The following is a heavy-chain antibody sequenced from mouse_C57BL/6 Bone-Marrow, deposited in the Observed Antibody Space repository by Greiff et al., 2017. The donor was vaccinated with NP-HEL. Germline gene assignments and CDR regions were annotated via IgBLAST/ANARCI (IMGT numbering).Heavy chain of an antibody. CDR2: IYPGGGYT. Sequence: QVQLKESGAELVRPGTSVKMSCKASGYTFTNYWIGWAKQRPGHGLEWIGDIYPGGGYTNYNEKFKGKATLTADKSSSTAYRQFSSLTSEDSAIYYCARYGYGSSYWYFDVWGTGTTVTVSS. CDR3: ARYGYGSSYWYFDV. V-gene: IGHV1-63*01. J-gene: IGHJ1*03. D-gene: IGHD1-1*01. CDR1: GYTFTNYW.